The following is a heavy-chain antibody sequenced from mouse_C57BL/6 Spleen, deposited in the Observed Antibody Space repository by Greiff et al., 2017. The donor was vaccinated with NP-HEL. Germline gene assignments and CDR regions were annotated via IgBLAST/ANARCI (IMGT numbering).Heavy chain of an antibody. D-gene: IGHD3-3*01. J-gene: IGHJ4*01. CDR2: IYPGDGDT. CDR1: GYAFSSSW. V-gene: IGHV1-82*01. CDR3: ARGGTDYAMDY. Sequence: QVQLQQSGPELVKPGASVKISCKASGYAFSSSWMNWVKQRPGKGLEWIGRIYPGDGDTKYNGKFKGKATLTADKSSSTAYMQLSSLTSEDSAVYFCARGGTDYAMDYWGQGTSVTVSS.